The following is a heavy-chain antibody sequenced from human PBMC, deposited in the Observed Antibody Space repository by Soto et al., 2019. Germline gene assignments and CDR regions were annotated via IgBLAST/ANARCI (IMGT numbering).Heavy chain of an antibody. CDR3: AKGWGYGSGGKRGLADPFDY. Sequence: EVQLVESGGGLVQPGRSLRLSCAASGFTFDDYAMHWVRQAPGKGLEWVSGISWNSGSISYADSVKGRFTISRDKAKNSLYLQMHTLRAEDTALYYCAKGWGYGSGGKRGLADPFDYCGQGTMVTVAS. CDR2: ISWNSGSI. V-gene: IGHV3-9*01. D-gene: IGHD5-18*01. J-gene: IGHJ4*02. CDR1: GFTFDDYA.